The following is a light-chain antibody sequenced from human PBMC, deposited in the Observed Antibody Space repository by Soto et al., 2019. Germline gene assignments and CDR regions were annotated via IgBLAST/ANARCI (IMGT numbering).Light chain of an antibody. Sequence: EIVLTQSPGTLSLSPGEIATLSCRASQSVSSSYLAWYQQKPGQAPRLLIYGASSRATGIADRFSGSGSGTDFTLTISRLVPEDFAVSYCQQYGCCPGGTFGPGTKVDIK. CDR3: QQYGCCPGGT. V-gene: IGKV3-20*01. J-gene: IGKJ3*01. CDR2: GAS. CDR1: QSVSSSY.